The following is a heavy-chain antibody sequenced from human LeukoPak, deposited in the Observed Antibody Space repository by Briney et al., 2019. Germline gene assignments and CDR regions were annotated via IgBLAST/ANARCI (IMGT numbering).Heavy chain of an antibody. J-gene: IGHJ6*02. V-gene: IGHV3-33*08. CDR2: IWYDGSNK. CDR3: ARDELDYYYGMDV. D-gene: IGHD1-7*01. Sequence: SGGSLRLSCAASGFTFSSYGMHWVRQAPGKGLEWVAVIWYDGSNKYYADSVKGRFTISRDNSKNTLYLQMNSLRAEDTAVYYCARDELDYYYGMDVWGQGTTVTVSS. CDR1: GFTFSSYG.